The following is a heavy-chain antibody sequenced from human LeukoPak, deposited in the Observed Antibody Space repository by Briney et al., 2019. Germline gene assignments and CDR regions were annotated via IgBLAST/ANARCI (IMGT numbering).Heavy chain of an antibody. CDR1: GFIFSSYW. J-gene: IGHJ4*02. D-gene: IGHD3-16*01. CDR2: IKPNEGEK. Sequence: GGSLRLSCTASGFIFSSYWMSWVRQAPGKGLEWVANIKPNEGEKHSVDSVKGRFTISRDNAKNTLYLQMNSLRAEDTAVYYCAKDSPHDYVWANYKLGWYFDYWGQGTLVTVSS. V-gene: IGHV3-7*03. CDR3: AKDSPHDYVWANYKLGWYFDY.